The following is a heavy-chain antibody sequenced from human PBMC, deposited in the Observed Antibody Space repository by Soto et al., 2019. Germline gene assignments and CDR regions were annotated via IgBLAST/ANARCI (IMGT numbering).Heavy chain of an antibody. CDR2: IWYDGGQK. Sequence: QVQLVESGGGVVQPGRSLRLSCAASGFTFSRYGMHWVRQAPGKGLVWVAVIWYDGGQKYYADSVKGRFTISRDNSQNTLYLQMNSLRVDDTAVYYCARETGAATYVDYWGQGTLVTVSS. V-gene: IGHV3-33*01. CDR1: GFTFSRYG. J-gene: IGHJ4*02. CDR3: ARETGAATYVDY. D-gene: IGHD1-26*01.